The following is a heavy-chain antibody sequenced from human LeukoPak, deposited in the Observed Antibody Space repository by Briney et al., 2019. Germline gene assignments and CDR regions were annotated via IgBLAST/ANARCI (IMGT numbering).Heavy chain of an antibody. Sequence: GGSLRLSCTASGFTFGDYAMSWFRQAPGKGLEWVGFIRSKAYGGTTEYAASVKGRFTISRDDSKSIAYLQMNSLKTEDTAVYYYTRDQHSSSWYRVSGYYFDYWGQGTLVTVSS. CDR1: GFTFGDYA. D-gene: IGHD6-13*01. J-gene: IGHJ4*02. V-gene: IGHV3-49*03. CDR2: IRSKAYGGTT. CDR3: TRDQHSSSWYRVSGYYFDY.